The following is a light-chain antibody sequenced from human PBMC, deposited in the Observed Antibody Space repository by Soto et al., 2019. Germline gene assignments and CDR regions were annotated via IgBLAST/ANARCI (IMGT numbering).Light chain of an antibody. Sequence: DIPMTQSPSSVSASVGDRLTITCRASRDISNSLAWYQQKPGKAPKLLIYDASNLETGVPSRFSGSGSGTDFTFTISSLQPEDIATYYCQQYDNLPITFGQGTRLEIK. CDR2: DAS. J-gene: IGKJ5*01. V-gene: IGKV1-33*01. CDR3: QQYDNLPIT. CDR1: RDISNS.